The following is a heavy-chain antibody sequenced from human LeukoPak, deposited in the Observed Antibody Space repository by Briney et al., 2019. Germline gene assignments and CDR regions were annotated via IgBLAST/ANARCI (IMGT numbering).Heavy chain of an antibody. CDR2: TSGYNGNT. J-gene: IGHJ5*02. V-gene: IGHV1-18*04. Sequence: GASVKVSCKASGYTFTSYASSWVRQPPGQGLEWIGWTSGYNGNTNYAQKVQGRVTMTTDTSTSTAYMEQRSLRSDDTAVYYCARTGWGVPAAGDWFDPWGPGTLVTVSS. CDR1: GYTFTSYA. D-gene: IGHD2-2*01. CDR3: ARTGWGVPAAGDWFDP.